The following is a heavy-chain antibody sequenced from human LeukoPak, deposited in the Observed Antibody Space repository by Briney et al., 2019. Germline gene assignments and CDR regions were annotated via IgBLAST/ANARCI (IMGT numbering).Heavy chain of an antibody. D-gene: IGHD3-9*01. J-gene: IGHJ4*02. CDR3: ARDLLGSHTSYSSGAWDY. V-gene: IGHV1-69*13. CDR2: IIPIFDTA. CDR1: GYTFTSYY. Sequence: ASVKVSCKASGYTFTSYYMHWVRQAPGQGLEWMGGIIPIFDTADYAQKFQGRLTITADESTSTAYMELSSLRAEDTAVYYCARDLLGSHTSYSSGAWDYWGQGTLVTVSS.